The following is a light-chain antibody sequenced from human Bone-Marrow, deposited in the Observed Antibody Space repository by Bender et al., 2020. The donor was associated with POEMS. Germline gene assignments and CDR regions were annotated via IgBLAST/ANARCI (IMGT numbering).Light chain of an antibody. CDR3: SSYDATTTLFV. J-gene: IGLJ1*01. Sequence: QSALTQPASVSGSPGQSITISCTGISSDVGYYEYVSWYQQHPGRVPKLMIYEDTKRPSGVSDRFSASKSGSTASLTISGLQAEDEADYYCSSYDATTTLFVFGSGTKVAVL. CDR1: SSDVGYYEY. V-gene: IGLV2-14*01. CDR2: EDT.